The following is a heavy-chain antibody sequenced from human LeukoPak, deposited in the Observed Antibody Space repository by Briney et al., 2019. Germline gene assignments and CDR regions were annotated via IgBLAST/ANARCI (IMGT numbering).Heavy chain of an antibody. V-gene: IGHV4-28*01. CDR1: GYPISSNNW. D-gene: IGHD2-2*01. CDR2: IYYSGTT. Sequence: TSDTLSLTCAVSGYPISSNNWWGWIRQPPGEGLEWIGYIYYSGTTYYNPSLKSRVTMSIDMSKNQLSLKVSSVTAVDTALYYCARHYCSTTSCYVDYWGQGTLVTVSS. CDR3: ARHYCSTTSCYVDY. J-gene: IGHJ4*02.